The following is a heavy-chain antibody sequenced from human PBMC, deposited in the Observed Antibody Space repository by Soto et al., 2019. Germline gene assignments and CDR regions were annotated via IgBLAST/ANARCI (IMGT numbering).Heavy chain of an antibody. CDR3: ARVPDR. V-gene: IGHV4-30-2*01. J-gene: IGHJ5*02. CDR1: GGSISSGGYS. CDR2: NYHSGST. D-gene: IGHD2-2*01. Sequence: QLQLQDSGSGLVKPSQTLSLTCAVSGGSISSGGYSWSWIRQPPGKGLEWIGYNYHSGSTYYTPSLKSRVTISVDRSKTQFSLKLSSVTAADTAVYYCARVPDRWRQGTLVTVSS.